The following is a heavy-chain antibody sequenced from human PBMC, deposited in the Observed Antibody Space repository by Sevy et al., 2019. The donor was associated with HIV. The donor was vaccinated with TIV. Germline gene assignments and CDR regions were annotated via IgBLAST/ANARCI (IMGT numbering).Heavy chain of an antibody. J-gene: IGHJ5*02. CDR2: IKQDGSEI. CDR1: GFTFGNYW. Sequence: GGSLRLSCAASGFTFGNYWMSWVRQAPGKGLGGVASIKQDGSEIYQVDSLKGRFTISRDNAKNSLYLQMNSLRAEDTAVYYCASPGGKGFDPWGQGTLVTVSS. CDR3: ASPGGKGFDP. V-gene: IGHV3-7*03. D-gene: IGHD3-16*01.